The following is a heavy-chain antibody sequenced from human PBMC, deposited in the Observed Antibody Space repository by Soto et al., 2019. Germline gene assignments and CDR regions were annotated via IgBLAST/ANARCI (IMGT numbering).Heavy chain of an antibody. V-gene: IGHV1-69*13. Sequence: SVKVSCKASGGTFSSYAISWVRQAPGQGLELMGGIIPIFGTANYAQKFQGRVTITADESTSTAYMELSSLRSADTAVYYCARSRLQEGEGYSNPTLFDYWGQGTLVTVSS. J-gene: IGHJ4*02. CDR1: GGTFSSYA. CDR2: IIPIFGTA. D-gene: IGHD4-4*01. CDR3: ARSRLQEGEGYSNPTLFDY.